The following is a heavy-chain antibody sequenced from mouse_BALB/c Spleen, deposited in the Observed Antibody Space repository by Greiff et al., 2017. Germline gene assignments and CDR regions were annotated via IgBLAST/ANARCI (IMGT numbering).Heavy chain of an antibody. CDR3: ARSDGYYSMDY. J-gene: IGHJ4*01. CDR2: ISSGSSTI. Sequence: EVMLVESGGGLVQPGGSRKLSCAASGFTFSSFGMHWVRQAPEKGLEWVAYISSGSSTIYYADTVKGRFTISRDKPKNTLFLQMTSLRSEATAMYYCARSDGYYSMDYWGQGTSVTVSS. CDR1: GFTFSSFG. V-gene: IGHV5-17*02. D-gene: IGHD2-3*01.